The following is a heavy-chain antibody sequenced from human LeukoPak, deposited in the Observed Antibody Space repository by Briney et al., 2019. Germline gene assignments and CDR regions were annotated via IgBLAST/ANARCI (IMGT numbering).Heavy chain of an antibody. J-gene: IGHJ5*02. V-gene: IGHV4-59*01. D-gene: IGHD3-9*01. Sequence: PAETLSLTCTVSGGSISSYYWSWIRQPPGKGLEWIGYIDYSGSTNYNPSLKSRVTISVDTSKNQFSLKLSSVTAADTAVHYCARDLSHYDILTGYYNWFDPWGQGTLFTVSS. CDR3: ARDLSHYDILTGYYNWFDP. CDR1: GGSISSYY. CDR2: IDYSGST.